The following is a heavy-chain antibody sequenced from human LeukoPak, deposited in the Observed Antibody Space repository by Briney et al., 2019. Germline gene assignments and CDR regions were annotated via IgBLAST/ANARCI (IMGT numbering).Heavy chain of an antibody. CDR1: GFTFSSYG. CDR2: IWYGGSNK. V-gene: IGHV3-30*02. Sequence: GGSLRLSCAASGFTFSSYGMHWVRQAPGKGLEWVAVIWYGGSNKYYADSVKGRFTISRDNSKNTLYLQMNSLRAEDTAVYYCAKEDRYCSGGSCRSYAFDIWGQGTMVTVSS. J-gene: IGHJ3*02. CDR3: AKEDRYCSGGSCRSYAFDI. D-gene: IGHD2-15*01.